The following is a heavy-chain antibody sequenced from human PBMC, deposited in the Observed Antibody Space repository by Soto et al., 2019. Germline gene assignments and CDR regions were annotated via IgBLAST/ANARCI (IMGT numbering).Heavy chain of an antibody. CDR1: GGSISSGGYY. V-gene: IGHV4-31*03. CDR2: IYYGGST. CDR3: ARDSAHYYGSGSYYNGDYYYYGMDV. Sequence: PSETLSLTCTVSGGSISSGGYYWSWIRQHPGKGLEWIGYIYYGGSTYYNPSLKSRVTISVDTSKNQFSLKLSSVTAADTAVYYCARDSAHYYGSGSYYNGDYYYYGMDVWGQGTTVTVSS. J-gene: IGHJ6*02. D-gene: IGHD3-10*01.